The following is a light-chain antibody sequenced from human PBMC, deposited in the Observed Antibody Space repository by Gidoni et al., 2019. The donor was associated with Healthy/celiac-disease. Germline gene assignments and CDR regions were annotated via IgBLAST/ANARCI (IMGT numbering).Light chain of an antibody. CDR1: SGSVSTSYY. J-gene: IGLJ3*02. CDR3: VLYMPSGISV. Sequence: QTVVTQEPSFSVSPGGTVTLTCGFNSGSVSTSYYPSWYQQTPGQAPRTLIYNTNTRSSGVPDRFSGSILGNKAALTITGAQADDESDYYCVLYMPSGISVFGGGTKLTVL. CDR2: NTN. V-gene: IGLV8-61*01.